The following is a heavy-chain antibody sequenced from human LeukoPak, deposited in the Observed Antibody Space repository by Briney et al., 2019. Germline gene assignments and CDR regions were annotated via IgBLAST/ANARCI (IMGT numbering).Heavy chain of an antibody. V-gene: IGHV3-48*03. D-gene: IGHD3-16*01. CDR3: VRGLDS. CDR1: GFTFSDYE. Sequence: GGSLRLSCVVSGFTFSDYEMIWVRQAPGKGLQWISHISTTGPAIHYADSVKGRFTVSRDNAKKTLYLQMNSLRDEDTAVYYCVRGLDSWGLGTLVTVSS. CDR2: ISTTGPAI. J-gene: IGHJ5*01.